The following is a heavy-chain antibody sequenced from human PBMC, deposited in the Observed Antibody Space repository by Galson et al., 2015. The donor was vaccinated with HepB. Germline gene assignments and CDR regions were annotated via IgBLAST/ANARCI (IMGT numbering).Heavy chain of an antibody. CDR3: ARDAGVFGVVLNYYDY. D-gene: IGHD3-3*01. CDR1: GYTFTRYY. V-gene: IGHV1-46*01. Sequence: SVKVSCKAFGYTFTRYYMHWVRQAPGQGLEWVGIINPSGGSTSYAQKFQGRVTMTRDTSTSKVYMELSSLRSEDTAVYYCARDAGVFGVVLNYYDYWGQGTLVTVSS. CDR2: INPSGGST. J-gene: IGHJ4*02.